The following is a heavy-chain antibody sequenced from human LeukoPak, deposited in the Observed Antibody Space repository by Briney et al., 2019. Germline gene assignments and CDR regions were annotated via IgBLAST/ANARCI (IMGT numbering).Heavy chain of an antibody. CDR1: GYTFTSYG. Sequence: ASVKVSCKASGYTFTSYGISWVRQAPGQGLEWMGWISAYNGNTNYAQRFQGRVTMTRDTSISTAYMELSRLRSDDTAVYYCARVIRRGMARASEDYWGQGTLVTVSS. V-gene: IGHV1-18*01. J-gene: IGHJ4*02. CDR3: ARVIRRGMARASEDY. CDR2: ISAYNGNT. D-gene: IGHD6-13*01.